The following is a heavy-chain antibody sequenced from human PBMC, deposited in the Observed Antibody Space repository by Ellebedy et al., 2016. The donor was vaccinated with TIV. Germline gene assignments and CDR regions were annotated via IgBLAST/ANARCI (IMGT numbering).Heavy chain of an antibody. V-gene: IGHV3-7*01. CDR1: GFSFSNYW. D-gene: IGHD5-24*01. J-gene: IGHJ4*02. CDR3: ARDEMTTDY. Sequence: GESLKISCAASGFSFSNYWMTWVRQAPGKGLEWVANINQDGSEEFYVDSVKGRFTISRDNAKNSLFLQMNSMRPEDTGVYYCARDEMTTDYWGQGTPVTVSS. CDR2: INQDGSEE.